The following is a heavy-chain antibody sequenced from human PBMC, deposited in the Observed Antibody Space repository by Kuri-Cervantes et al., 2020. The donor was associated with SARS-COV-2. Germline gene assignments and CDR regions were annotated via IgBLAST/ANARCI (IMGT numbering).Heavy chain of an antibody. CDR2: VYSSDART. D-gene: IGHD3-3*01. V-gene: IGHV3-23*05. CDR3: AKVGLAQNDFWSGYYTG. J-gene: IGHJ4*02. CDR1: GFSFSNYA. Sequence: GESLKISCAASGFSFSNYAMSWVRQAPGRGLEWVAVVYSSDARTYYADSAKGRFSISRDNSKNTVYLQVNSLRVEDAAVYYCAKVGLAQNDFWSGYYTGWGQGTLVTVSS.